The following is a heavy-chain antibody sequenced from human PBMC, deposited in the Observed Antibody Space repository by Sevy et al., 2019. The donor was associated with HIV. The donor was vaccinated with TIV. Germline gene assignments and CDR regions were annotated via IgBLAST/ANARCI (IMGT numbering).Heavy chain of an antibody. V-gene: IGHV3-33*01. D-gene: IGHD1-1*01. Sequence: GGSLRLSCSASGFTFRSFSMHWVRQAPVKGLEWVAAIWYDGRAKQYADSVKGRFTISRDNSKNVLSLEMNSLRAEDTGLYFCARDSARVIVPTAGFDSWGQGTVVTVSS. CDR1: GFTFRSFS. J-gene: IGHJ5*01. CDR3: ARDSARVIVPTAGFDS. CDR2: IWYDGRAK.